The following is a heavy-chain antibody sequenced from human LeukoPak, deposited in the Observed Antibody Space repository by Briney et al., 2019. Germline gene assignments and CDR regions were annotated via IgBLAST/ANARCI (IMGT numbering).Heavy chain of an antibody. J-gene: IGHJ4*02. Sequence: SVKVSCKASGGTFSSYAISWVRKAPGQGLEWMGGIIPIFGTANCAQKFQGRVTITADESTSTAYMELSSLRSEDTAVYYCARFSSSSQEGFDYWGQGTLVTVSS. CDR1: GGTFSSYA. D-gene: IGHD6-13*01. V-gene: IGHV1-69*01. CDR3: ARFSSSSQEGFDY. CDR2: IIPIFGTA.